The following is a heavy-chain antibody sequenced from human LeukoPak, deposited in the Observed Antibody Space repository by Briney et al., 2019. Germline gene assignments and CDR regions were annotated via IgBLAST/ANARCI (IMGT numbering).Heavy chain of an antibody. J-gene: IGHJ5*02. CDR3: AGVEGGDWFDP. CDR1: GFTFSSYG. Sequence: GGSLRLSCAASGFTFSSYGMHWVRQAPGKGLEWVAFIRYDGSNKYYADSVKGRFTISRDNSKNTLYLQMNSPRPEDTAVYYCAGVEGGDWFDPWGQGTLVTVSS. CDR2: IRYDGSNK. V-gene: IGHV3-30*02. D-gene: IGHD3-16*01.